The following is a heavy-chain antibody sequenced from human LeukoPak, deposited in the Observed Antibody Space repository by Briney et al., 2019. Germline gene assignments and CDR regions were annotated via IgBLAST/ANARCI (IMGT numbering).Heavy chain of an antibody. J-gene: IGHJ4*02. D-gene: IGHD6-19*01. CDR2: INPSGGST. V-gene: IGHV1-46*03. Sequence: ASVKVSCKASGYTFTSYYMHWVRQAPGQGLEWMGIINPSGGSTSYAQKFQGRVTMTRDTSTSTVYMELSSLRSEDTAVYYCAKEGNEWLVQNLGVVWGQGTLVTVSS. CDR3: AKEGNEWLVQNLGVV. CDR1: GYTFTSYY.